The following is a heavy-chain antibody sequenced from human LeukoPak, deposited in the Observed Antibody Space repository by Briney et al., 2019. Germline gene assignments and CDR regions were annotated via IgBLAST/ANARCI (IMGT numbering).Heavy chain of an antibody. J-gene: IGHJ4*02. CDR2: IYGADYTT. CDR3: ARRPAGTRTFDY. CDR1: GYSFTSCW. V-gene: IGHV5-51*01. Sequence: GESLKISCKGSGYSFTSCWIGWVRQMPGKGLEWMGVIYGADYTTIYSPPFHGQITIPADKSISTAYLQWTSLKASDTAMYYCARRPAGTRTFDYRGQGALVTVSS. D-gene: IGHD1-7*01.